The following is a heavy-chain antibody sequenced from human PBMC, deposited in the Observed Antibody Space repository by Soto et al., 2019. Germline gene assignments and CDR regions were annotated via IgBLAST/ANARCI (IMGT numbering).Heavy chain of an antibody. Sequence: PSETLSLTCTVSGGSISSYYWSWIRQPPGKGLEWIGYIYYSGSTNYNPSLKSRATISVDTSKNQFSLKLSSVTAADTAVYYCASSVYYYCMDVWGKGTTVTVSS. J-gene: IGHJ6*03. CDR3: ASSVYYYCMDV. CDR1: GGSISSYY. CDR2: IYYSGST. V-gene: IGHV4-59*01.